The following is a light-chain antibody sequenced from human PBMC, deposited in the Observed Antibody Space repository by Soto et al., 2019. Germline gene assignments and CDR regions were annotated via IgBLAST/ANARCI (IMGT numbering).Light chain of an antibody. V-gene: IGLV1-40*01. J-gene: IGLJ2*01. CDR3: QSYDSSLSGLV. CDR2: VNS. Sequence: QPVLTQPPSVSGAPGQRVTISCTGSSSNIGAGYHVHWYQQLPGTAPKLLIYVNSNRPSGVPDRFSGSKSGTSASLAITGLQAEDEADYYCQSYDSSLSGLVFGGGTKVTVL. CDR1: SSNIGAGYH.